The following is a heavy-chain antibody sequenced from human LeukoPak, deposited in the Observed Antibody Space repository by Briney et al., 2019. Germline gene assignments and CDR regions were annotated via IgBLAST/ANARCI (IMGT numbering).Heavy chain of an antibody. V-gene: IGHV1-3*03. J-gene: IGHJ4*02. CDR2: INAGNGDT. CDR1: GYTFSSYV. CDR3: AGGGGNSIYYFDY. Sequence: ASVKVSCKASGYTFSSYVMYWVRQAPGQRLEWMGWINAGNGDTKYSQEFQGRVTITRDTSASTAYMELSSMRSEDMAVYYCAGGGGNSIYYFDYWAQGTLVTVSS. D-gene: IGHD4-23*01.